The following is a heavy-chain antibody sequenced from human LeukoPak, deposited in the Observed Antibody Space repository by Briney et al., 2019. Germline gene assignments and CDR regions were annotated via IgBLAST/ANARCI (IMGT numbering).Heavy chain of an antibody. J-gene: IGHJ4*02. CDR3: ARGGYSYGDDY. CDR1: GGSISSGSYY. Sequence: SQTLSLTCTVSGGSISSGSYYWSWIRQPAGKGLEWIGRIYTSGSTNYNPSLKSRVTISVDTSKNQFSLKLSSVTAADTAVYCCARGGYSYGDDYWGQGTLVTVSS. D-gene: IGHD5-18*01. V-gene: IGHV4-61*02. CDR2: IYTSGST.